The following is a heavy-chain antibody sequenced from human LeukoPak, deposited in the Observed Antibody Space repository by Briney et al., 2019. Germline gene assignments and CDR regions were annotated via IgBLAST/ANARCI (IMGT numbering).Heavy chain of an antibody. J-gene: IGHJ4*02. CDR2: ISSNSAYI. CDR1: GFTFSDYS. CDR3: AKHTVGPNGGILEWLSTFDY. V-gene: IGHV3-21*04. Sequence: PGGSLRLSCVASGFTFSDYSMNWVRQAPGKGLEWVSSISSNSAYIYYVDSLRGRFTISRDNSKNTLYLQMNSLRAEDTAVYYCAKHTVGPNGGILEWLSTFDYWGQGTLVTVSS. D-gene: IGHD3-3*01.